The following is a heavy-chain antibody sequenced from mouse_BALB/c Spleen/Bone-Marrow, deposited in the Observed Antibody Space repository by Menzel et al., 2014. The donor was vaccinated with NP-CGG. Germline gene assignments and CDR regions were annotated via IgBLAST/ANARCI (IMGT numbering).Heavy chain of an antibody. Sequence: VQLQESGAELVKPGASVKLSCKASGYTFTSYYMCWVKQRPGQGLEWIGGINPSNGGTNFNEKFKSKATLTVDKSSSTAYMQLSSLTSEDSAAYYCTRSYYAKEGAWFAYWGQGTLVTVSA. CDR1: GYTFTSYY. J-gene: IGHJ3*01. CDR3: TRSYYAKEGAWFAY. D-gene: IGHD1-1*01. CDR2: INPSNGGT. V-gene: IGHV1S81*02.